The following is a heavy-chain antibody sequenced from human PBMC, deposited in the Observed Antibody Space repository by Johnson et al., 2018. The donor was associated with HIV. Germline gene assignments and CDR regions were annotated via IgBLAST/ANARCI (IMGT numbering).Heavy chain of an antibody. CDR2: IYSGGST. D-gene: IGHD5-12*01. V-gene: IGHV3-66*02. J-gene: IGHJ3*02. CDR3: ARGRKDIEAADGLDNDAFDM. Sequence: KGLEWVSVIYSGGSTYYADSVKGRFTISRDNSKNTLYLQMNSLRAEDTAVYYCARGRKDIEAADGLDNDAFDMWGQGTLVTVSS.